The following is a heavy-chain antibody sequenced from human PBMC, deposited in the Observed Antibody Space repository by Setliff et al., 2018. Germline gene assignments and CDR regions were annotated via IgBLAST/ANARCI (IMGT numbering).Heavy chain of an antibody. Sequence: SETLSLTCAVYGGSFSGYYWSWIRQPPGKGLEWIREINHSGSTNYNPSLKSRVTISVDTSKNQFSLKLSSVTAADTAVYYCARGIQLWRSHYYYYYMDVWGKGTTVTVSS. V-gene: IGHV4-34*01. CDR2: INHSGST. J-gene: IGHJ6*03. CDR1: GGSFSGYY. CDR3: ARGIQLWRSHYYYYYMDV. D-gene: IGHD5-18*01.